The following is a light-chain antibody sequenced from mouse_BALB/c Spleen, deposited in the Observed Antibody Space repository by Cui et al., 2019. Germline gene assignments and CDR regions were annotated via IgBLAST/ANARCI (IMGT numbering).Light chain of an antibody. CDR1: QSLLNSGNQKNY. CDR2: WAS. CDR3: QNDYSYPLT. J-gene: IGKJ5*01. Sequence: DIVMTPSPSSLTVTAGEKVTMSCKSSQSLLNSGNQKNYLTWYQQKPGQPPKLLIYWASTRESGVPDRFTGSGSGTDFTLTISSVQAEDLAGYYCQNDYSYPLTFGAGTKLELK. V-gene: IGKV8-19*01.